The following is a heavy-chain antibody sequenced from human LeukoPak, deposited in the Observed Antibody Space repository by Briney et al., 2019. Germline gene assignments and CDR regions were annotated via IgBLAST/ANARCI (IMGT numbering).Heavy chain of an antibody. J-gene: IGHJ4*02. D-gene: IGHD6-19*01. V-gene: IGHV4-39*01. CDR2: IYYSGST. CDR1: GGSISSSSYY. Sequence: TSETLSLTCTVSGGSISSSSYYWGWIRQPPGKGLEWLGSIYYSGSTYYNPSLKSRVTISVDTSKNQFSLKLSSVTAADTAVYYCARQSWSSGWWGGFDYWGQGTLVTVSS. CDR3: ARQSWSSGWWGGFDY.